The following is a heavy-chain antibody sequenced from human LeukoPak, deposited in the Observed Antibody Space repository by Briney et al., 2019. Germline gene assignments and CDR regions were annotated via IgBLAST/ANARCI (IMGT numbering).Heavy chain of an antibody. V-gene: IGHV4-59*08. CDR1: GGSISSYY. CDR3: ARHEYYYDSRGAFDI. D-gene: IGHD3-22*01. J-gene: IGHJ3*02. Sequence: SETLSLTCTVSGGSISSYYWSWIRQPPGKELEWIGYIYYSGSTNYNPSLKSRVTISVDTSKNQFSLKLSSVTAADTAVYYCARHEYYYDSRGAFDIWGQGTMVTVSS. CDR2: IYYSGST.